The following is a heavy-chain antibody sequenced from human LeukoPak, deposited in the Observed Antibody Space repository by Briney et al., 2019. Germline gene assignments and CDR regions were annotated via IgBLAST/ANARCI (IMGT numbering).Heavy chain of an antibody. J-gene: IGHJ4*02. Sequence: SQTLSLTCTVSGGSISSGGYYWSWIRQHPGKGLEWIGYIYYSGSTYDNPSLKSRVTISVDTSKNQFSLKLSSVTAADTAVYYCARFGELGGGYWGQGTLVTVSS. V-gene: IGHV4-31*03. CDR3: ARFGELGGGY. CDR2: IYYSGST. CDR1: GGSISSGGYY. D-gene: IGHD3-10*01.